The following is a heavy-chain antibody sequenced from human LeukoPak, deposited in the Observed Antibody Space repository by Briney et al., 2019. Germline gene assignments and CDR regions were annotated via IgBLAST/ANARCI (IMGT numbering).Heavy chain of an antibody. V-gene: IGHV1-2*02. J-gene: IGHJ5*02. CDR1: GYTFTGYY. Sequence: ASVKVSCKASGYTFTGYYMHWVRQAPGQGLEWMGWINPNSGGTNYAQKFQGRVTVTRDTSISTAYMELSRLRSDDTAVYYCARVKTGPPQAWFDPWGQGTLVTVSS. CDR3: ARVKTGPPQAWFDP. CDR2: INPNSGGT.